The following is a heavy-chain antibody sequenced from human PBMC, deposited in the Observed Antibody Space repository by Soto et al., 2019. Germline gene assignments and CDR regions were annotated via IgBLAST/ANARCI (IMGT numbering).Heavy chain of an antibody. J-gene: IGHJ6*02. CDR2: IKTKTDGGTT. CDR1: GFTFSKVW. CDR3: TTVDDFWSGYYNYYYYDMDV. V-gene: IGHV3-15*01. Sequence: PGGSLRLSCAASGFTFSKVWMSWVRQAPGKGLEWVGRIKTKTDGGTTDYGAPVNGRFTISRDDSKNALYLQMDSLKTEDTAVYYCTTVDDFWSGYYNYYYYDMDVWGQGTTVTVP. D-gene: IGHD3-3*01.